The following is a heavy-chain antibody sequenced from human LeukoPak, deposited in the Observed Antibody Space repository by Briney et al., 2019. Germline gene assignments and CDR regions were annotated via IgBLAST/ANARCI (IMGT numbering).Heavy chain of an antibody. CDR2: INHSGST. CDR1: GGSFSGYY. Sequence: SETLSLTCAVYGGSFSGYYWSWIRQPPGKRLEWIGEINHSGSTNYNPSLKSRVTISVDTSKNQFSLKLSSVTAADTAVYYCARGPLYCSSTSCRDAFDIWGQGTMVTVSS. V-gene: IGHV4-34*01. J-gene: IGHJ3*02. CDR3: ARGPLYCSSTSCRDAFDI. D-gene: IGHD2-2*01.